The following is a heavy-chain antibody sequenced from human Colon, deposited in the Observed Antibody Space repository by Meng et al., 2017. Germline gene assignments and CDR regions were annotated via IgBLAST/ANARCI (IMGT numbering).Heavy chain of an antibody. J-gene: IGHJ4*02. V-gene: IGHV4-4*02. CDR3: ARHGGWHFDY. Sequence: QLRLQESGPGLVEPSGTLSLTCAVSGGSIRSYNRWSWVRQPPGKGLEWIGQIDLGGTPYYNPSLESRVIMSLDKSKNQLSLRLTSVTAADTAVYYCARHGGWHFDYWGQGALVTVSS. CDR2: IDLGGTP. CDR1: GGSIRSYNR. D-gene: IGHD6-19*01.